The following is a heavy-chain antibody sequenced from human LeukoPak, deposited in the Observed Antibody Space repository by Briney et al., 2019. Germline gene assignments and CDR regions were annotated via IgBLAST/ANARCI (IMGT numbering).Heavy chain of an antibody. CDR3: ARGSGWCDF. Sequence: SETLSLTCAVYGGSFSGYYWSWIRQPPGEGLEWIGEINHSGSTNYNPSLKSRVTISVDTSKNQFSLKLSSVTAADTAVYYCARGSGWCDFWGQGTLLTVSS. CDR1: GGSFSGYY. J-gene: IGHJ5*01. V-gene: IGHV4-34*01. CDR2: INHSGST.